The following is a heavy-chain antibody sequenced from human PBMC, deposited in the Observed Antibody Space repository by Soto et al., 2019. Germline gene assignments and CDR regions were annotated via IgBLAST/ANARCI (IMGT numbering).Heavy chain of an antibody. CDR3: ARDLSAGSGSYFHNWFDP. D-gene: IGHD3-10*01. Sequence: ASVKVSCKASGYAFTGYYMHWVRQAPGQGLEWMGWINPNSGGTNYAQKFQGWVTMTRDTSISTAYMELSRLRSDDTAVYYCARDLSAGSGSYFHNWFDPWGQGTLVTVSS. J-gene: IGHJ5*02. V-gene: IGHV1-2*04. CDR1: GYAFTGYY. CDR2: INPNSGGT.